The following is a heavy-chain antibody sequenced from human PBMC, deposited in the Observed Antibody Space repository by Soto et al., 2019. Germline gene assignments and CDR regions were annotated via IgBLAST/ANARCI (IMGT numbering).Heavy chain of an antibody. J-gene: IGHJ5*02. CDR3: ARVKGSGYHNWFDP. Sequence: GASVKVSCKASGYSFTSYSISWVRQAPGRGLEWMAWINVYNSRTNYAQKLQGRVTMTTDTSTSTAYMELRSLRSDDTAVYYCARVKGSGYHNWFDPWGQGTLVTVSS. V-gene: IGHV1-18*01. CDR1: GYSFTSYS. D-gene: IGHD3-22*01. CDR2: INVYNSRT.